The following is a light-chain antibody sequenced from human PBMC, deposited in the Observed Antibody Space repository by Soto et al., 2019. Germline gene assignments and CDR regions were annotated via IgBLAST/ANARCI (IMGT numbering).Light chain of an antibody. J-gene: IGLJ3*02. V-gene: IGLV2-8*01. CDR2: EVY. Sequence: QSALTQPASLSGSPGQSITISCTGTFNDVGGYNYVSWYQQHPGKAPKVIIYEVYKRPSGVPDRFSGSKSGKTASLTVSGLQADDEADYYCSSYVGNNNLVFGGGTKLTVL. CDR1: FNDVGGYNY. CDR3: SSYVGNNNLV.